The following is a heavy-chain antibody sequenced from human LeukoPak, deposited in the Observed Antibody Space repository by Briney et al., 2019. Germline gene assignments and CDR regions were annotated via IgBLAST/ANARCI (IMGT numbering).Heavy chain of an antibody. Sequence: PEGSLILSCAASGFTFSSYSMNWVRQAPGKGLEWVSSISSSSSYIYYADSVKGRFTISRDNAKNSLYLQMNSLRAEDTAVYYCARDPWGVDSSGYYYDYWGQGTLVTVSS. CDR1: GFTFSSYS. V-gene: IGHV3-21*01. CDR3: ARDPWGVDSSGYYYDY. J-gene: IGHJ4*02. CDR2: ISSSSSYI. D-gene: IGHD3-22*01.